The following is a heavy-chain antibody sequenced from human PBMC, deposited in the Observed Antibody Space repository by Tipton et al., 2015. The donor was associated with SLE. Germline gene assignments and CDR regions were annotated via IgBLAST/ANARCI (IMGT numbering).Heavy chain of an antibody. D-gene: IGHD2-8*01. CDR1: GDSIISHY. CDR3: ARHDTNYGRNWFDP. CDR2: IYYTGST. Sequence: TLSLTCTVSGDSIISHYWSWIRQPPGKGLEWIGYIYYTGSTNYNPSLKSRVTMSVDTSKNHFSLKLSSVTAADTAVYYCARHDTNYGRNWFDPWGQGTLVTVSS. J-gene: IGHJ5*02. V-gene: IGHV4-59*08.